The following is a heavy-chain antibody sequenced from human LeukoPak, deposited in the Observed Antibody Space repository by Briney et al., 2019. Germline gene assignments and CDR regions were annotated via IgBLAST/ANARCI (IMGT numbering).Heavy chain of an antibody. D-gene: IGHD3-3*01. CDR1: GFTFSSYA. Sequence: GGSLRLSCAASGFTFSSYAMSWVRQAPGKGLEWVSAISGSGGSTYYADSVEGRFTISRDNAKNSLYLQMNSLRAEDTAVYYCARDADFWSGYLRSVGMDVWGQGTTVTVSS. V-gene: IGHV3-23*01. CDR2: ISGSGGST. CDR3: ARDADFWSGYLRSVGMDV. J-gene: IGHJ6*02.